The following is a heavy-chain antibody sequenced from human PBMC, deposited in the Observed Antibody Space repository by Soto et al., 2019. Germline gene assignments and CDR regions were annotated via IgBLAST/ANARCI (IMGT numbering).Heavy chain of an antibody. Sequence: QVQLQESGPGLVKPSQTLSLTCTVSGGSISSDNYYWSWIRQHPGKGLEWIGYIYYSGSTYYNPSLMGRVTISVDTSKNQFSLKLSSVTAADTAVYYCAREKQLWLGFDYWGQGTLVTVSS. D-gene: IGHD5-18*01. J-gene: IGHJ4*02. CDR1: GGSISSDNYY. CDR2: IYYSGST. V-gene: IGHV4-31*02. CDR3: AREKQLWLGFDY.